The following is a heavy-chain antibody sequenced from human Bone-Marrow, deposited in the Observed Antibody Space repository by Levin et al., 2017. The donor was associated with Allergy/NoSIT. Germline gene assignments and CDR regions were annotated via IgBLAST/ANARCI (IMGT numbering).Heavy chain of an antibody. J-gene: IGHJ4*02. CDR3: ARHRDGLTTFNY. V-gene: IGHV4-39*01. CDR2: FYYGGST. Sequence: GSLRLSCTVSGGSISSSSFYWGWIRQPPGKGLEWIGSFYYGGSTHYNSSLKSRVTISVDTSKNQFSLELRSLTAADTAVYYCARHRDGLTTFNYWGQGAPVTVSS. D-gene: IGHD1-1*01. CDR1: GGSISSSSFY.